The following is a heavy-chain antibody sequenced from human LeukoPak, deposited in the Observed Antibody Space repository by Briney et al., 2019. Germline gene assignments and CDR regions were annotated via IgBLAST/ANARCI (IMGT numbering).Heavy chain of an antibody. CDR3: AREDDDWGPNTLDV. Sequence: QTGGSLRLSCAASGFTFSSYAMSWVRQAPGKGLEWVSYIDSGSGNIYYRDSVKGRFTISRDNAQNSLYLQMDSLRDEDTAVYYCAREDDDWGPNTLDVWGQGTVVTVSS. CDR2: IDSGSGNI. CDR1: GFTFSSYA. J-gene: IGHJ3*01. V-gene: IGHV3-48*02. D-gene: IGHD7-27*01.